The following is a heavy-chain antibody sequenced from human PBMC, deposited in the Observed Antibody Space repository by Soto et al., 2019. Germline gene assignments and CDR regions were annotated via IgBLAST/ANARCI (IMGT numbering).Heavy chain of an antibody. J-gene: IGHJ4*02. V-gene: IGHV4-4*02. CDR1: GGSISSSNW. Sequence: QVQLQESGPGLVKPSGTLSLTCAVSGGSISSSNWWSWVRQPPGMRLEWIGETHHGGTTNYNPSLKGRVTLSVDKSKKQFSVELSAVTAADTALYYCAREGSGSSFFGYWGQGTLVTVSS. CDR2: THHGGTT. CDR3: AREGSGSSFFGY. D-gene: IGHD3-10*01.